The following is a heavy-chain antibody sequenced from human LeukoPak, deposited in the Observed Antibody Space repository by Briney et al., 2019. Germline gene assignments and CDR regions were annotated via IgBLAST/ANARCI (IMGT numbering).Heavy chain of an antibody. V-gene: IGHV4-34*01. D-gene: IGHD6-13*01. CDR2: INHSGST. CDR3: ARGLGSYSSSRPAWFDP. CDR1: GGSLSGYY. J-gene: IGHJ5*02. Sequence: PSETLSLTCAVYGGSLSGYYWSWIRQPPGKGLEWIGEINHSGSTNYNPSLKSRVTISVDTSKNQFSLKLSSVTAADTAVYYCARGLGSYSSSRPAWFDPWGQGTLVTVSS.